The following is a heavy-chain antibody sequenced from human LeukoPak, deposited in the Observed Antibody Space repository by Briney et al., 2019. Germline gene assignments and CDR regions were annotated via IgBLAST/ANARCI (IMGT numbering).Heavy chain of an antibody. CDR2: MNPNSGNT. V-gene: IGHV1-8*01. Sequence: ASVKVSCKASGYTFTNYDINWVRQATGQGLEWMGWMNPNSGNTGYAQKFQGRVTMTRNTSISTAYMELSSLRSEDTAVYYCAIVTGIAEAFDIWGQGTMVTVSS. CDR1: GYTFTNYD. CDR3: AIVTGIAEAFDI. J-gene: IGHJ3*02. D-gene: IGHD6-13*01.